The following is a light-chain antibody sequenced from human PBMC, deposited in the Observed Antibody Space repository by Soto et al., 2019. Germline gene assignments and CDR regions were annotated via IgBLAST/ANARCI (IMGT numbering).Light chain of an antibody. CDR2: DAS. V-gene: IGKV1-5*01. Sequence: DIQMTQSPSSLSASVGDRVTITCRASQTINNCLAWYQQKPGKAPKLLISDASNLETGVPSRFSGSGSGTEFTLSINSLQPDDFATYYCQQCYIYWTFGQGTKVEI. J-gene: IGKJ1*01. CDR1: QTINNC. CDR3: QQCYIYWT.